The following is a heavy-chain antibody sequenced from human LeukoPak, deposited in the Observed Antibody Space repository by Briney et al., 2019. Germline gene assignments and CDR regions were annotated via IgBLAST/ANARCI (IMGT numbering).Heavy chain of an antibody. V-gene: IGHV3-15*01. Sequence: GGSLRLSCAASGFSISNDWMSWVRQAPGKGLEGVARVKSRSAGETTDYAAPVKGRFTISRDDSKNTLYLQMNSLKTEDTAVYYCTLIQGWGSGSYYRDFWGQGTLVTVSS. CDR2: VKSRSAGETT. D-gene: IGHD3-10*01. CDR1: GFSISNDW. CDR3: TLIQGWGSGSYYRDF. J-gene: IGHJ4*02.